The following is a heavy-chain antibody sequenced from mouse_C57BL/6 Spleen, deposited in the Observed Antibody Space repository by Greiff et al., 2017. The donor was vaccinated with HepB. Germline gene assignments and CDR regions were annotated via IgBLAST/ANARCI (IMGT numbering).Heavy chain of an antibody. CDR1: GYTFTSYW. D-gene: IGHD2-4*01. CDR2: IYPGSGST. Sequence: QVQLQQPGAELVKPGASVKMSCKASGYTFTSYWITWVKQRPGQGLEWIGDIYPGSGSTNYNEKFKSKATLTVDTSSSTAYMQLSSLTSEDSAVYYCARSYYYDFPWFAYWGQGTLVTVSA. V-gene: IGHV1-55*01. CDR3: ARSYYYDFPWFAY. J-gene: IGHJ3*01.